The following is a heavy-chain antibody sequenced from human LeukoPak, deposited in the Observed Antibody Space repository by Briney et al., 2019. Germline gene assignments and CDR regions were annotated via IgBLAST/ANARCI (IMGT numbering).Heavy chain of an antibody. CDR1: GGSISSGYW. J-gene: IGHJ4*02. CDR2: IYHSGST. Sequence: SETLSLTCAVSGGSISSGYWWTWVRQPPGKALEWIGQIYHSGSTNYNPSLKSRVTISVEKSKNQFSLNLTSVATADTAVYYCARGLAAAGTDYWGQGTLVTVSS. CDR3: ARGLAAAGTDY. V-gene: IGHV4-4*02. D-gene: IGHD6-13*01.